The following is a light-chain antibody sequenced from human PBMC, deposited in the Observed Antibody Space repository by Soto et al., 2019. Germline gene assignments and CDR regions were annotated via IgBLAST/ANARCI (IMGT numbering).Light chain of an antibody. CDR3: GSYTGSSTGV. CDR1: SSDVGGYNY. CDR2: DVS. J-gene: IGLJ1*01. V-gene: IGLV2-14*01. Sequence: QSVLTQPASVSGSPGQSITISCTGTSSDVGGYNYVSWYQQHPGKAPKLMIYDVSNRPSGVSNRFSGSKSGNTASLTISGLQAGEGEVYYCGSYTGSSTGVLGTGPKVPVL.